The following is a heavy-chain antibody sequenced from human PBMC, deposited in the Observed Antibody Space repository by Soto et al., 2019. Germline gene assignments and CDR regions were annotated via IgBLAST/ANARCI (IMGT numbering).Heavy chain of an antibody. CDR1: GGSISSGTSY. Sequence: SETLSLTCTVSGGSISSGTSYWSWIRQRPGKGLEWIGYIFYSGSFYYTPSLRGRVMILVDTSKNQFTLRLSSVTAADTAVYYCARLRRIVVVPAATEIWYFDFWGQGALVTVSS. CDR2: IFYSGSF. CDR3: ARLRRIVVVPAATEIWYFDF. D-gene: IGHD2-2*01. V-gene: IGHV4-31*03. J-gene: IGHJ4*02.